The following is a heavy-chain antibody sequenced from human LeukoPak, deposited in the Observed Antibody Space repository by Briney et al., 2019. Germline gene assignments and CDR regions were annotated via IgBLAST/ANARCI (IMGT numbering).Heavy chain of an antibody. CDR1: GFTFSRYG. J-gene: IGHJ4*02. V-gene: IGHV3-30*02. CDR2: IRYDGSNK. CDR3: AKEPNYDSSGYYYAFDY. Sequence: GGSLRLSCAASGFTFSRYGMHWVRQAPGKGLEWVAFIRYDGSNKYYADSVKGRFTISRDNSKNTLYLQMNSLRAEDTAVYYCAKEPNYDSSGYYYAFDYWGQGTLVTVSS. D-gene: IGHD3-22*01.